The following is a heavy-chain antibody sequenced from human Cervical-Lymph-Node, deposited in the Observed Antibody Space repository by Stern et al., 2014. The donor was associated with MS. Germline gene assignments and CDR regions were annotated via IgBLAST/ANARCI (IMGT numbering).Heavy chain of an antibody. CDR2: ISWNSGNI. J-gene: IGHJ6*02. CDR3: AKDVSVAFCSSPSCYYAMDV. CDR1: GISFDDYA. D-gene: IGHD2-2*01. V-gene: IGHV3-9*01. Sequence: EVQLVESGGGLVQPGRSLKLSCAASGISFDDYAMHWVRQAPGKGLEWVSGISWNSGNIAYADSVRGRFTSSRDNAKNTLFLEMNSLRPEDTALYYCAKDVSVAFCSSPSCYYAMDVWGQGTTVIVSS.